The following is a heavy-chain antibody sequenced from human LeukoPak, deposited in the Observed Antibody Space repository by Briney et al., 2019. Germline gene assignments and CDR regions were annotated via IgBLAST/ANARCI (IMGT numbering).Heavy chain of an antibody. J-gene: IGHJ6*03. CDR3: ARDQPYIDV. Sequence: SETLSLTCAVYGGSFSGYYWSWIRQPPGKGLEWIGSIYHSGTTYYNPSLKSRVTISVDTSKNQFSLKLSSVTAADTAVYYCARDQPYIDVWGKGTTVTVSS. CDR1: GGSFSGYY. V-gene: IGHV4-34*01. CDR2: IYHSGTT.